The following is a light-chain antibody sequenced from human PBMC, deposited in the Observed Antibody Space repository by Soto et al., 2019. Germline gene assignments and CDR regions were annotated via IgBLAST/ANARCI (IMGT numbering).Light chain of an antibody. CDR3: SSYTSSSTPV. CDR2: DVS. V-gene: IGLV2-14*01. Sequence: QSALTQPASVSGSPGQSITIPCTGTSSDVGGYNYVSWYQQHPGKAPKVMIYDVSNRPSGVSNRFSGSKSGNTASLTISGLQAEDEADYYCSSYTSSSTPVFGGGTKLTVL. J-gene: IGLJ2*01. CDR1: SSDVGGYNY.